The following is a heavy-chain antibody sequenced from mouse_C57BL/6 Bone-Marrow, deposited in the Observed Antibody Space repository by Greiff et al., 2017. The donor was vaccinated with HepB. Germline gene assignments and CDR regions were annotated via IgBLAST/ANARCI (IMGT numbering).Heavy chain of an antibody. D-gene: IGHD5-5*01. CDR1: GFTFSDYY. CDR2: ISNGGGST. V-gene: IGHV5-12*01. Sequence: EVKLMESGGGLVQPGGSLKLSCAASGFTFSDYYMYWVRQTPEKRLEWVAYISNGGGSTYYPDTVKGRFTISRDNAKNTLYLQMSRLKSEDTAMYYCARPRLTSYSSGFFAYWGQGTLVTVSA. J-gene: IGHJ3*01. CDR3: ARPRLTSYSSGFFAY.